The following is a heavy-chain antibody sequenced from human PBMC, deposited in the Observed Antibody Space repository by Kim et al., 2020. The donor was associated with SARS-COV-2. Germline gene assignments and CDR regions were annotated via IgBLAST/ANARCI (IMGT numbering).Heavy chain of an antibody. D-gene: IGHD3-9*01. CDR1: GYTFTGYY. CDR3: ARDWSSTSFLPGWYFDL. J-gene: IGHJ2*01. V-gene: IGHV1-2*02. CDR2: INPNTGFT. Sequence: ASVKVSCKTSGYTFTGYYMHWVRQAPGQGFEWMGWINPNTGFTTYAQQFQGRVTMTRDTSLSTTYMELSSLRSDDTALYYCARDWSSTSFLPGWYFDLWGRGTLVTVSS.